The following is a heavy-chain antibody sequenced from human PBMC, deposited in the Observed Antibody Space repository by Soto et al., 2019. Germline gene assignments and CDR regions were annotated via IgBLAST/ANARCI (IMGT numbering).Heavy chain of an antibody. J-gene: IGHJ5*02. CDR3: ASLHCTRPGCVPLDP. CDR2: IYYSGTT. CDR1: GGSISDDTYY. D-gene: IGHD2-8*01. V-gene: IGHV4-39*01. Sequence: QLQLQESGPGLVKPSETLSLTCTVSGGSISDDTYYWGWIRQPPGKGLEWIGSIYYSGTTSYNPSLESRVTLSVDTSKKQLSLRLWSVTATDTAVYYCASLHCTRPGCVPLDPGGDGTLVTVSS.